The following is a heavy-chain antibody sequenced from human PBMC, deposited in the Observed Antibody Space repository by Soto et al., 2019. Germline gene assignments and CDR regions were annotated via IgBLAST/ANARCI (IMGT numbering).Heavy chain of an antibody. V-gene: IGHV3-23*01. CDR1: GFTFSRYA. Sequence: EAQLLESGGGLVQPGGSLRLSCAASGFTFSRYAMSWVRQAPGKGLEWVSTVTGGGHTTYNAVSVNGRFTISRDNSKNTLYLQMNNLRAEDTAIYYCASSSGDLDVYGMDIWGPGTTVTVSS. J-gene: IGHJ6*02. CDR2: VTGGGHTT. D-gene: IGHD3-10*01. CDR3: ASSSGDLDVYGMDI.